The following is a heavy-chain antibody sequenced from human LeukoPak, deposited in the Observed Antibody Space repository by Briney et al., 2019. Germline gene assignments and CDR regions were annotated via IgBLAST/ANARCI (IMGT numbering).Heavy chain of an antibody. J-gene: IGHJ4*02. CDR1: GFTFSDYY. V-gene: IGHV3-11*04. CDR2: ISSSGSTI. Sequence: GGSLRLSCAASGFTFSDYYMSWIRQAPGKGLEWVPYISSSGSTIYYADSVKGRFTISRDNAKNSLYLQMNSLRAEDTAVYYCARDRSDYYDSSGYYLFDYWGQGTLVTVSS. D-gene: IGHD3-22*01. CDR3: ARDRSDYYDSSGYYLFDY.